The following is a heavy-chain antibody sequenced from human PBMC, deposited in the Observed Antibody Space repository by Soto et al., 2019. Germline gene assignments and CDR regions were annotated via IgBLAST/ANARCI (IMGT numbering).Heavy chain of an antibody. Sequence: EVQLVESGGGLVQPGRSLRLSCVASGFTFDDFAMHWVRQAPGKGLEWVSDITWNSGFIGYADSVKGRFTISRDNAKNSLYLQMNSLRVEDTALYHCVRGDCSSSSCLRTAYYYMDVWGKGTTVSVCS. CDR3: VRGDCSSSSCLRTAYYYMDV. CDR2: ITWNSGFI. D-gene: IGHD2-2*01. J-gene: IGHJ6*03. CDR1: GFTFDDFA. V-gene: IGHV3-9*01.